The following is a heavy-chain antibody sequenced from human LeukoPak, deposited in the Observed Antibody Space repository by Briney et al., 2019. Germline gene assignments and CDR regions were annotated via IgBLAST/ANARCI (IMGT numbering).Heavy chain of an antibody. Sequence: GESLKISCKGSGYSFTSYWIGWVRQMPGKGLEWMGIIYPGDSDTRYSPSFQGQVTISADKSISTAYLQWSSLKASDTAMYHCARRVEYSSSSRYYYMDVWGKGTTVTVSS. V-gene: IGHV5-51*01. J-gene: IGHJ6*03. CDR1: GYSFTSYW. D-gene: IGHD6-6*01. CDR2: IYPGDSDT. CDR3: ARRVEYSSSSRYYYMDV.